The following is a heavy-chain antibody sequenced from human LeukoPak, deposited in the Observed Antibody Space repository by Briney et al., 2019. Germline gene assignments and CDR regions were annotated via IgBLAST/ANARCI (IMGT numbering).Heavy chain of an antibody. Sequence: ASVKVSCKASGYTFTSYDINWVRQATGQGLEWMGWMNPNSGNTGYAQKFQGRVTMTRNTSISTAYMELSSLRSEDTAVYYCARRPGRGSGRFSYYYGMDVWGQGTTVTVSS. CDR2: MNPNSGNT. J-gene: IGHJ6*01. D-gene: IGHD3-10*01. CDR1: GYTFTSYD. V-gene: IGHV1-8*01. CDR3: ARRPGRGSGRFSYYYGMDV.